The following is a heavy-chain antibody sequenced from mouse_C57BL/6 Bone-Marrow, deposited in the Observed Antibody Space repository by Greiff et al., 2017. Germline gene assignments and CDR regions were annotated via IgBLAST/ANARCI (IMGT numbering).Heavy chain of an antibody. Sequence: EVQLQQSGAELVRPGASVKLSCTASGFNIQDDYMHWVKQRPEQGLEWIGWIDPENGDTEYASKFQGKATITADTSSNAAYLHLSSLTSEDTAVYYCTGGQAGFAYWGQGTLVTVSA. J-gene: IGHJ3*01. CDR3: TGGQAGFAY. D-gene: IGHD1-1*02. CDR1: GFNIQDDY. CDR2: IDPENGDT. V-gene: IGHV14-4*01.